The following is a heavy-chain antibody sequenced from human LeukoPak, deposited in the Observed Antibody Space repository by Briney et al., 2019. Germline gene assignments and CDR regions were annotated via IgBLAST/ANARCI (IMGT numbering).Heavy chain of an antibody. V-gene: IGHV3-11*06. CDR3: ARGDGYNAFDH. CDR2: ISGSGSYT. CDR1: GFTFSDYY. J-gene: IGHJ4*02. Sequence: GGSLRLSRAASGFTFSDYYMSWIRQAPGKGLEWVSCISGSGSYTNYADSVKGRFTISRDNAKNSLYLQMNSLRAEDTAVYYCARGDGYNAFDHWGQGTLVTVSS. D-gene: IGHD5-24*01.